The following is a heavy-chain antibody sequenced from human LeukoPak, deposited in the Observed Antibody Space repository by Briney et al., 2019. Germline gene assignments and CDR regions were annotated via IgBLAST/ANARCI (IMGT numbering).Heavy chain of an antibody. J-gene: IGHJ4*02. CDR2: IYTSGST. CDR1: GGSISSGSYY. D-gene: IGHD1-1*01. Sequence: SETLSLTCTVSGGSISSGSYYWSWIRQPAGKGLEWIGRIYTSGSTNYNPSLKSRVTISVDTSKNQFSLKLSSVTAADTAVYYCARGHMYIWNGLDYWGQGTLVTVSS. CDR3: ARGHMYIWNGLDY. V-gene: IGHV4-61*02.